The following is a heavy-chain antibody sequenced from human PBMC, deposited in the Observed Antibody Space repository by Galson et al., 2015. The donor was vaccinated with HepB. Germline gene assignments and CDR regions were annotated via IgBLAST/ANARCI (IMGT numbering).Heavy chain of an antibody. D-gene: IGHD4/OR15-4a*01. V-gene: IGHV1-18*04. CDR3: ARDRDYRFDY. J-gene: IGHJ4*02. Sequence: SVKVSCKASGYTFTINGISWVRQAPGKGLEWMGWISANSGDPKYAQKLQGRVTMTRDTSTSTAYLELRSLRSDDTAAYYCARDRDYRFDYWGQGTLVTVSS. CDR1: GYTFTING. CDR2: ISANSGDP.